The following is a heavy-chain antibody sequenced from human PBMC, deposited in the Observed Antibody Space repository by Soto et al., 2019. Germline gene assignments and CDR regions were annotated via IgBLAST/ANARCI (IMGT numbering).Heavy chain of an antibody. D-gene: IGHD6-19*01. CDR2: TYYNGDT. Sequence: SETLSLTCTVAADSFRGAEYYWGWIRQPLGKGPEWIGYTYYNGDTKYNPALRSRVTMSEDTSKNQFSLRLSSVTAADTAVYFCARGPAYIDGWRTFDLWGRGILVTVSS. V-gene: IGHV4-61*08. J-gene: IGHJ4*02. CDR1: ADSFRGAEYY. CDR3: ARGPAYIDGWRTFDL.